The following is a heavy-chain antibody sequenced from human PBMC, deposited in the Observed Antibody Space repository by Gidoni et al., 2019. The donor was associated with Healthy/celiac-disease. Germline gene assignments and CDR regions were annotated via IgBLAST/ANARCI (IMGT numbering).Heavy chain of an antibody. D-gene: IGHD3-3*01. Sequence: QVQLVQSGAEVKKPGASVKVSCKASGYTFTSYYMHCVRQAPGQGLEWMGIINPSGGSTSYAQKVQGRVTMTRDTSTSTVYMELSSLRSEDTAVYYCARDPLPASNYDFWSEETNPGDYWGQGTLVTVSS. V-gene: IGHV1-46*01. CDR2: INPSGGST. CDR1: GYTFTSYY. J-gene: IGHJ4*02. CDR3: ARDPLPASNYDFWSEETNPGDY.